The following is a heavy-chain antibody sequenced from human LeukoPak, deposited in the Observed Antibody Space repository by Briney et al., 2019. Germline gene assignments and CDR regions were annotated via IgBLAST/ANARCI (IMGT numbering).Heavy chain of an antibody. CDR1: GYTFTSYG. D-gene: IGHD2/OR15-2a*01. CDR3: ARVLPPTYIEIVQTAPYYFDF. CDR2: ISAYNGNT. Sequence: ASVKVSCKASGYTFTSYGISWVRQAPGQGLEWMGWISAYNGNTNYAQKLQGRVTMTTDTSTSTAYMELRSLRSDDTAVYYCARVLPPTYIEIVQTAPYYFDFWGQGTLVTVSS. J-gene: IGHJ4*02. V-gene: IGHV1-18*01.